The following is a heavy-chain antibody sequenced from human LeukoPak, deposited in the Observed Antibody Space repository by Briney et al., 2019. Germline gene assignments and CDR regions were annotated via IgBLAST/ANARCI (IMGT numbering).Heavy chain of an antibody. J-gene: IGHJ6*04. D-gene: IGHD3-10*01. Sequence: SETLSLTCAVSGYSISSGYYWGWIRQPPGKGLEWIGSIYHSGSTYYNPSLKSRVTISVDTSKNQLSLKLSSVTAADTAVYYCARVTYYGSGSYYSPYGMDVWGKGTTVTVSS. CDR3: ARVTYYGSGSYYSPYGMDV. CDR1: GYSISSGYY. V-gene: IGHV4-38-2*01. CDR2: IYHSGST.